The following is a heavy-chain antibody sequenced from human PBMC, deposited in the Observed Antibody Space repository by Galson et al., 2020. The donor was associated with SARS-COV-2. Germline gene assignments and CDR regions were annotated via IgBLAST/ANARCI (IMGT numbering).Heavy chain of an antibody. Sequence: GGSLRLSCAASEFTFSSYTMNWVRQAPGKGLDWVSSISTDSRYIYYEDSVKGRFTISRDNAKNSLVLQMNSLRAEDTAVYYCARSPPASSSGTSIYCDYWGQGSLVTVSS. CDR3: ARSPPASSSGTSIYCDY. CDR2: ISTDSRYI. V-gene: IGHV3-21*01. J-gene: IGHJ4*02. D-gene: IGHD3-10*01. CDR1: EFTFSSYT.